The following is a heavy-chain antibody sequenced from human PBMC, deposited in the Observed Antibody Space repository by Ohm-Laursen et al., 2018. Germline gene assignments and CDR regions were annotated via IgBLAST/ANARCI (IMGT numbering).Heavy chain of an antibody. CDR3: ARDYPNEKIMGAFDI. CDR1: GGSISSYY. J-gene: IGHJ3*02. Sequence: SQTLSLTCTVSGGSISSYYWSWIRQPPGKGLEWIGYIYYSGSTNYNPSLKSRVTISVDTSKNQFSLKLSSVTAADTAVYYCARDYPNEKIMGAFDIWGQGTMVTVSS. D-gene: IGHD2-8*01. CDR2: IYYSGST. V-gene: IGHV4-59*01.